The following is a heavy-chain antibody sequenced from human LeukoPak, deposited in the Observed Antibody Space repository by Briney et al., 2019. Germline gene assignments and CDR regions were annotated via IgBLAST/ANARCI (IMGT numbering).Heavy chain of an antibody. D-gene: IGHD3-3*01. Sequence: GASVKVSCKASGGTFSSYAISWVRQAPGQGLEWMGGIIPILGTANYAQKFQGRVTITADESTSTAYMELSSLRSEDTAVYYCARGPNYDFWSGYYFDYWGQGTLVTVSS. CDR3: ARGPNYDFWSGYYFDY. CDR1: GGTFSSYA. CDR2: IIPILGTA. V-gene: IGHV1-69*13. J-gene: IGHJ4*02.